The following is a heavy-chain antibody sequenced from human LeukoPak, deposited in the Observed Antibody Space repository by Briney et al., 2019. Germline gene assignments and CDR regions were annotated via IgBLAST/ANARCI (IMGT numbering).Heavy chain of an antibody. D-gene: IGHD4/OR15-4a*01. Sequence: GGSLRLSCAVSGFTVSSSSMSWVRQAPGKGLEWVSFIYSDNTHYSDSVKGRFTISRDNSKNTLYLQMNSLRAEDTAVYYCARRAGAYSHPYDYWGQGTLVTVSS. V-gene: IGHV3-53*01. J-gene: IGHJ4*02. CDR3: ARRAGAYSHPYDY. CDR2: IYSDNT. CDR1: GFTVSSSS.